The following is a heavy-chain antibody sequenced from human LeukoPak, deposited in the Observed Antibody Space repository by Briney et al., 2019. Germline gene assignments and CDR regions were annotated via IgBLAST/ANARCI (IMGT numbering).Heavy chain of an antibody. CDR2: FDPEDGET. CDR3: ATGTSGYKTNYYYYMDV. CDR1: GYTLTELS. V-gene: IGHV1-24*01. J-gene: IGHJ6*03. D-gene: IGHD3-22*01. Sequence: SVKVSCKVSGYTLTELSMHWVRQAPGKGLEWMGGFDPEDGETIYAQKFQGRVTMTEDTSTDTAHMELSSLRSEDTAVYYCATGTSGYKTNYYYYMDVWGKGTTVTVSS.